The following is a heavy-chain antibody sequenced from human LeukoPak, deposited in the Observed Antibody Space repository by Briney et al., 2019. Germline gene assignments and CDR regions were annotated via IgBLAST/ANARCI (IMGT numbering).Heavy chain of an antibody. CDR1: GGSISSSSYY. Sequence: SETLSLTCTVSGGSISSSSYYWGWIRQPPGKGLEWIGSIYYSGSTYYNPSLKSRVTISVDTSKNQFSLKLSSVTAADTAVYYCARLVEGDYGSGSYHMGSLFDYWGQGTLVTVSS. CDR3: ARLVEGDYGSGSYHMGSLFDY. J-gene: IGHJ4*02. V-gene: IGHV4-39*01. CDR2: IYYSGST. D-gene: IGHD3-10*01.